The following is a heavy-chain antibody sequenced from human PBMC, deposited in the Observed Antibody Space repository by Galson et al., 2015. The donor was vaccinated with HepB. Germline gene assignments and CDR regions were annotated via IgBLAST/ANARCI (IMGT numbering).Heavy chain of an antibody. Sequence: LTCTVSGGSISSYYWSWIRQPAGKGLEWIGRIYTSGSTNYNPSLKSRVTMSVDTSKNQFSLKLSSVTAADTAVYYCARSTIFGSYEGYYYMDVWGKGTTVTVSS. J-gene: IGHJ6*03. CDR3: ARSTIFGSYEGYYYMDV. V-gene: IGHV4-4*07. CDR2: IYTSGST. D-gene: IGHD3-3*01. CDR1: GGSISSYY.